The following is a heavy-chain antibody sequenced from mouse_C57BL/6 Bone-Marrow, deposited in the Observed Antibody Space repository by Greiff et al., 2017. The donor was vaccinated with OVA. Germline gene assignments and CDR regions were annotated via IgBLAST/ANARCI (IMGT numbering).Heavy chain of an antibody. CDR2: ISSGGDYI. Sequence: EVQRVESGAGLVKPGGSLKLSCAASGFTFSSYAMSWVRQTPEKRLEWVAYISSGGDYIYYADTVKGRFTISRDNARNTLYLQMSSLKSEDTAMYYCTRELGGGFAYWGQGTLVTVSA. CDR3: TRELGGGFAY. V-gene: IGHV5-9-1*02. D-gene: IGHD4-1*01. J-gene: IGHJ3*01. CDR1: GFTFSSYA.